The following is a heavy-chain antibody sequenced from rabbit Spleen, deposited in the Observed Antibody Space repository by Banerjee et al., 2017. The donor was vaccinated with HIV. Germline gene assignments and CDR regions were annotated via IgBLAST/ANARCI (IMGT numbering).Heavy chain of an antibody. CDR2: IDPVFGIT. J-gene: IGHJ3*01. D-gene: IGHD1-1*01. CDR1: GFTLSSYY. CDR3: ARDLVAVIGWNFSL. Sequence: QQLVESGGGLVKPEGSLTLTCTASGFTLSSYYMNWVRQAPGKGLEWIGYIDPVFGITYYANWVSGRFSISRENAQNTVFLQMTSLTAADTATYFCARDLVAVIGWNFSLWGQGTLVTVS. V-gene: IGHV1S7*01.